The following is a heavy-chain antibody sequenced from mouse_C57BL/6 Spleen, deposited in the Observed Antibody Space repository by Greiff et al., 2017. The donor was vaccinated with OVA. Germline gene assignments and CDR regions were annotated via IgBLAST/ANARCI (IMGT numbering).Heavy chain of an antibody. D-gene: IGHD1-1*01. CDR1: GYSITSGYY. CDR2: ISYDGSN. CDR3: ARDNYYGSSLPYFDY. Sequence: DVKLQESGPGLVKPSQSLSLTCSVTGYSITSGYYWNWIRQFPGNKLEWMGYISYDGSNNYNPSLKNRISITRDTSKNQFFLKLNSVTTEDTATYYCARDNYYGSSLPYFDYWGQGTTLTVSS. J-gene: IGHJ2*01. V-gene: IGHV3-6*01.